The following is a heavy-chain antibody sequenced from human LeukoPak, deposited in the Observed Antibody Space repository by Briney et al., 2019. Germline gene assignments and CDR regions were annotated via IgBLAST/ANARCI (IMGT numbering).Heavy chain of an antibody. D-gene: IGHD2-15*01. V-gene: IGHV1-2*02. Sequence: GASVKVSCKASGYTFTGYYMHWVRQAPGQGLEWMGWINPNSGGTNYAQKFQGRVTMTRDTSISTAYMELSRLRSDDTAVYYCARDVSSADIVVVVAATLFDYWGQGTLVTVSS. CDR2: INPNSGGT. J-gene: IGHJ4*02. CDR1: GYTFTGYY. CDR3: ARDVSSADIVVVVAATLFDY.